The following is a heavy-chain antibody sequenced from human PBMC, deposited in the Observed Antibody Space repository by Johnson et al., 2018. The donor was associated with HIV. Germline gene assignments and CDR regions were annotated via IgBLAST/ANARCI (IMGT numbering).Heavy chain of an antibody. CDR3: AKDGGWPENASGI. J-gene: IGHJ3*02. D-gene: IGHD6-19*01. Sequence: QVQLVESGGGLGKPGGSLRLSCAVSGFAFSDYYMSWIRQAPGKGLEWVSYISGSGSYRDYSDSVKGRFTISRDNAKNSLFLQMNSLRVEATAVYYCAKDGGWPENASGIWGQGTMVTVSS. CDR1: GFAFSDYY. V-gene: IGHV3-11*04. CDR2: ISGSGSYR.